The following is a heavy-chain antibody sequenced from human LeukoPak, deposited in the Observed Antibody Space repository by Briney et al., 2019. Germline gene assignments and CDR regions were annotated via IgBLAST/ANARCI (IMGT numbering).Heavy chain of an antibody. CDR1: GFTFTSAA. CDR3: AAVALTPRIAVAGGY. Sequence: SVKVSCKASGFTFTSAAMQWVRQARGQRLEWIGWIVVGSGNTNYAQKFQERVTITRDMSTSTAYMELSSLRSEDTAVYYCAAVALTPRIAVAGGYWGQGTLVTVSS. D-gene: IGHD6-19*01. J-gene: IGHJ4*02. CDR2: IVVGSGNT. V-gene: IGHV1-58*02.